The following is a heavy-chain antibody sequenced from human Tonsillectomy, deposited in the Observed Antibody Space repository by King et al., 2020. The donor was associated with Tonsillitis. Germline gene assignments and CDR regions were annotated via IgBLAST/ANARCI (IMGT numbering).Heavy chain of an antibody. V-gene: IGHV3-15*01. CDR3: STDSQDYYDSIGYYYYYYMDV. Sequence: VQLVESGGGLVKPGGSLRLSCAASGFTFNNAWLSWVRQAPGKGLEWVGRIKSKTDGGTTDYAAPVKGRFTISSDDSKNTLYLQMNSLKTEDTAVYYCSTDSQDYYDSIGYYYYYYMDVWGKGTTVTVSS. CDR2: IKSKTDGGTT. J-gene: IGHJ6*03. D-gene: IGHD3-22*01. CDR1: GFTFNNAW.